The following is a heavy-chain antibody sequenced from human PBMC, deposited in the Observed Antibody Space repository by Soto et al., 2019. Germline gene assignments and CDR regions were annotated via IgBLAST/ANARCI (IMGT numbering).Heavy chain of an antibody. D-gene: IGHD3-22*01. CDR2: ISGNGGST. Sequence: EVQLLESGGGLVQPGGSLRLSCAGSGFTFSSYPMSWVRQAPGKGLEWVSAISGNGGSTYYADSVKGRFTISRDNSKNTLYLQMNGLRAEDTAVYYCAKDDGARLPLIVVVITPFDQWGQGTLVTVSS. CDR3: AKDDGARLPLIVVVITPFDQ. V-gene: IGHV3-23*01. CDR1: GFTFSSYP. J-gene: IGHJ4*02.